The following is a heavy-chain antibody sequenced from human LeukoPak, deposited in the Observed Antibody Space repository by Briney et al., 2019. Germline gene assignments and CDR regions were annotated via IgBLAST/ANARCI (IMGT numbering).Heavy chain of an antibody. Sequence: QAGGSLRLSCAGSGFTFSSCAMSWVRQAPGKGLEWVSAITGSGGGTYYADSVKGRFTISRDNSKDTLYLQMNSLRAEDTAVYYCAKSGGSGSYYNPFDYWGQGTLVTVSS. CDR3: AKSGGSGSYYNPFDY. J-gene: IGHJ4*02. V-gene: IGHV3-23*01. D-gene: IGHD3-10*01. CDR1: GFTFSSCA. CDR2: ITGSGGGT.